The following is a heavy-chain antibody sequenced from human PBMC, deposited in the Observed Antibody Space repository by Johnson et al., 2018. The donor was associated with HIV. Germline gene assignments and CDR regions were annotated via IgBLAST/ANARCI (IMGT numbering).Heavy chain of an antibody. CDR3: ARDNVAVAGGASDI. J-gene: IGHJ3*02. D-gene: IGHD6-19*01. Sequence: QVQLVESGGGVVQPGRSLRLSCAASGFTFSSYGMHWVRQAPGKGLEWVPFIRYDGSNKYYVDSVKGRFTISRDRSQNTLYLQMNSLRAEDTAVYYCARDNVAVAGGASDIWGQGTMVIVSS. V-gene: IGHV3-33*01. CDR2: IRYDGSNK. CDR1: GFTFSSYG.